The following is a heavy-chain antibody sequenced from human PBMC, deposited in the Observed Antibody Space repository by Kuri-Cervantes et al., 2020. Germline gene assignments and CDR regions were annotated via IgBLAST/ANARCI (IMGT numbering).Heavy chain of an antibody. CDR3: ARDHSEGGDCYYCYYYYYMDV. CDR2: ISSSSSYI. J-gene: IGHJ6*03. D-gene: IGHD2-21*01. Sequence: LSLTCAASGFTFSSYSMNWVRQAPGKGLEWVSSISSSSSYIYYADSVKGRFTISRDNAKNSLYLQMNSLRAEDTAVYYCARDHSEGGDCYYCYYYYYMDVWGKGTTVTVSS. CDR1: GFTFSSYS. V-gene: IGHV3-21*01.